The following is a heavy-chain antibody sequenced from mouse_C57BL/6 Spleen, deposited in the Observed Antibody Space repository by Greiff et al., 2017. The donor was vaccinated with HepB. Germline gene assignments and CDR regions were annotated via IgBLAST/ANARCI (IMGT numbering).Heavy chain of an antibody. CDR3: ARKLTGTGNAMDY. Sequence: EVQLVESGGGLVKPGGSLKLSCAASGFTFSDYGMHWVRQAPEKGLEWVAYISSGSSTIYYADTVKGRFTISRDNAKNTLFLQMTSLRSEDTAMYYCARKLTGTGNAMDYWGQGTSVTVSS. CDR2: ISSGSSTI. CDR1: GFTFSDYG. V-gene: IGHV5-17*01. J-gene: IGHJ4*01. D-gene: IGHD4-1*01.